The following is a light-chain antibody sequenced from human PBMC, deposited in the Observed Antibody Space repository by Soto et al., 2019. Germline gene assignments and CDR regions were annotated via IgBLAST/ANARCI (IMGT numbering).Light chain of an antibody. CDR3: QQYDTYWT. Sequence: DIQMTQYPSSRSASFGDRVIITCRASESISNWLAWYQQKPGKAPNLLIYKASSLKSGVPLRFSGSGSGTEFTLTINSMKPDDFATDDCQQYDTYWTFGQGTKVDIK. CDR1: ESISNW. J-gene: IGKJ1*01. CDR2: KAS. V-gene: IGKV1-5*03.